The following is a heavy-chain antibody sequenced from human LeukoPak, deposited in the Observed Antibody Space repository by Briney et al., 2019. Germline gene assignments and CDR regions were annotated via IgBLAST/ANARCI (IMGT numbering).Heavy chain of an antibody. CDR2: IIPIFGTA. CDR1: GYTFTSYG. J-gene: IGHJ4*02. CDR3: ARGGQYYDSSGYYCDY. V-gene: IGHV1-69*13. Sequence: GASVKVSCKASGYTFTSYGISWVRQAPGQGLEWMGGIIPIFGTANYAQKFQGRVTITADESTSTAYMELSSLRSEDTAVYYCARGGQYYDSSGYYCDYWGQGTLVTVSS. D-gene: IGHD3-22*01.